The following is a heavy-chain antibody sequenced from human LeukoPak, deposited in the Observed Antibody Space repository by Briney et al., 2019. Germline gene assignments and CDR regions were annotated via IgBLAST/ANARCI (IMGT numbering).Heavy chain of an antibody. V-gene: IGHV3-30*18. CDR3: AKPKWYCSSTSCYSTYFDY. CDR1: GFTFSSYG. CDR2: ISYDGSNK. Sequence: RGSLRLSCAASGFTFSSYGMHWVRQAPGKGLEWAAVISYDGSNKYYADSVKGRFTISRDNSKNTLYLQMNSLRAEDTAVYYCAKPKWYCSSTSCYSTYFDYWGQGTLVTVSS. J-gene: IGHJ4*02. D-gene: IGHD2-2*01.